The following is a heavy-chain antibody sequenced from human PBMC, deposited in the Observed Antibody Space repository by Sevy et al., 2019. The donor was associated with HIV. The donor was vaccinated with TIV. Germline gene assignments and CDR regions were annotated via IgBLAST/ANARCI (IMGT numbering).Heavy chain of an antibody. CDR3: ARALAAAASS. CDR2: TNQGGSEK. J-gene: IGHJ5*02. Sequence: GGSLRLSCAASGFTFSAYWMHWVRQAPGKGLEWVANTNQGGSEKYYVDSVKGRFTISRDNAKNSLFLQMNSLRAEDTAVYYCARALAAAASSWGQGALVTVSS. D-gene: IGHD6-13*01. CDR1: GFTFSAYW. V-gene: IGHV3-7*01.